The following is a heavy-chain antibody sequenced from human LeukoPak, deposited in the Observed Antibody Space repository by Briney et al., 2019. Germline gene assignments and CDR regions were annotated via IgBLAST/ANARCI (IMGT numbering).Heavy chain of an antibody. J-gene: IGHJ3*02. V-gene: IGHV4-34*01. D-gene: IGHD3-10*01. CDR1: GGSFSGYY. CDR2: INHNGST. CDR3: ARGPSLVLLWFGELVNRPNDAFDI. Sequence: SETLSLTCAVYGGSFSGYYWSWIRQPPGKGLEWIGEINHNGSTNYNPSLKSRVTISVDTSKNQFSLKLSSVTAADTAVYYCARGPSLVLLWFGELVNRPNDAFDIWGQGTMVTVSS.